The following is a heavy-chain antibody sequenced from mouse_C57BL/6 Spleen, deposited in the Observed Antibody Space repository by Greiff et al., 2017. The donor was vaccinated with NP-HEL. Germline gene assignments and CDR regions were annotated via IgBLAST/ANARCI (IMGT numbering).Heavy chain of an antibody. Sequence: EVQLVESGPGLVKPSQSLSLTCSVTGYSITSGYYWNWIRQFPGNKLEWMGYISYDGSNNYNPSLKNRISITRDTSKNQFFLKLNSVTTEDTATYYCARLPYWGQGTLVTVSA. CDR3: ARLPY. J-gene: IGHJ3*01. CDR2: ISYDGSN. V-gene: IGHV3-6*01. CDR1: GYSITSGYY.